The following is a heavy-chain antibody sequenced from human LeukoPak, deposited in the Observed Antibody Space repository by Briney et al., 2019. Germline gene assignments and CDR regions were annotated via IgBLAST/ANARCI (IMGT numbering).Heavy chain of an antibody. Sequence: SETLSLTCTVSGGSISSYYWSWIRQPPKKGLEWIGYIYYSGSTNYNPSLKSRVTISVDTSKNQFSLKLSSVTAADTAVYYCARGIYATTVITDYYYYGMDVWGQGTTVTVSS. V-gene: IGHV4-59*01. CDR1: GGSISSYY. D-gene: IGHD4-17*01. J-gene: IGHJ6*02. CDR2: IYYSGST. CDR3: ARGIYATTVITDYYYYGMDV.